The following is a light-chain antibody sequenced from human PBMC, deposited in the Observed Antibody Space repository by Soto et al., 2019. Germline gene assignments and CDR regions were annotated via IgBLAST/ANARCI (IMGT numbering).Light chain of an antibody. CDR1: QSVRSN. J-gene: IGKJ5*01. Sequence: EIVMTRPPSTLSLSPGERATLSCRASQSVRSNLAWYQQKPGQAPRLLIYGASTRATGIPARFSGSGSGTEFTLTISSLQSEDFAVYYCQQYNNWPKTFGQGTRLEI. CDR2: GAS. CDR3: QQYNNWPKT. V-gene: IGKV3D-15*01.